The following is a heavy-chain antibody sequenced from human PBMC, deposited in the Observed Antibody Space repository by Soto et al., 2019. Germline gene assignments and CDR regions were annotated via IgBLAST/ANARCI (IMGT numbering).Heavy chain of an antibody. Sequence: GASVKVSCKVSGYTLTELSMHWVRQAPGKGLEWMGGFDPEDGETIYAQKFQGRVTMTEDTSTDTAYMELSSLIFEDTAVYYCATGYDSSGYYRYYFDYWGQGTLVTVSS. CDR2: FDPEDGET. CDR3: ATGYDSSGYYRYYFDY. CDR1: GYTLTELS. D-gene: IGHD3-22*01. J-gene: IGHJ4*02. V-gene: IGHV1-24*01.